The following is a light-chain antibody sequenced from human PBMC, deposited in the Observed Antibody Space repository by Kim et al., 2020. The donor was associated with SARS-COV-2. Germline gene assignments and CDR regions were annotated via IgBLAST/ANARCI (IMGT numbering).Light chain of an antibody. CDR3: QQSSSVPHT. CDR2: DAS. V-gene: IGKV1-39*01. Sequence: SASLGDRVTITCRASQDTATYLHWYQQRPGKAPKLLIHDASNLQSGVPSRFSGSGSGTEFTLTISSLQPEDFATYYCQQSSSVPHTFGQGTKLEI. J-gene: IGKJ2*01. CDR1: QDTATY.